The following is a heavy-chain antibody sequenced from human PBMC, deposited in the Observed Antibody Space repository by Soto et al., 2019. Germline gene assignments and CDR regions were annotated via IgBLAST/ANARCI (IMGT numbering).Heavy chain of an antibody. V-gene: IGHV3-74*01. CDR1: GFTFSYYW. Sequence: EVQLVESGGGLVQPGESLRLSCAASGFTFSYYWMHWVRQAPGKGLVWVSRIHSDGSSTTYADSVKGRFTISRDNARNTVYLQMNSLRVEDTAVYYCARGDRGAFDIWGQGIVVTVSS. CDR2: IHSDGSST. CDR3: ARGDRGAFDI. J-gene: IGHJ3*02. D-gene: IGHD1-26*01.